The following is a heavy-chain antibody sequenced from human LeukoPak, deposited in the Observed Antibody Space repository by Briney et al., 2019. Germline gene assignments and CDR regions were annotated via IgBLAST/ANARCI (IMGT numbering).Heavy chain of an antibody. CDR2: IRYDGSNK. D-gene: IGHD4-17*01. CDR1: GFTFSSYG. CDR3: ARVIAYGDSLDY. V-gene: IGHV3-30*02. Sequence: GGSLRLSCATSGFTFSSYGMHWVRQAPGKGLEWVAFIRYDGSNKYYADSVKGRFTISRDNSKNTLYLQMNSLRAEDTAVYYCARVIAYGDSLDYWGQGTLVTVSS. J-gene: IGHJ4*02.